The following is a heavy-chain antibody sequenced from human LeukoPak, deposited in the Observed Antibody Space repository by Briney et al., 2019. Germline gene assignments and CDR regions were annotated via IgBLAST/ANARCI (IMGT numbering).Heavy chain of an antibody. CDR3: ARHSGPVDGFDF. V-gene: IGHV4-59*01. CDR1: GGSISTYY. J-gene: IGHJ4*02. Sequence: PSETLSLTCTVSGGSISTYYWSWIRQPPGKGLEWIGYISYTGSTNYYLSLRSRVTMSVDTSKNQFSLKLSSVTAADTAMYYCARHSGPVDGFDFWGQGTLVAVSS. CDR2: ISYTGST. D-gene: IGHD3-10*01.